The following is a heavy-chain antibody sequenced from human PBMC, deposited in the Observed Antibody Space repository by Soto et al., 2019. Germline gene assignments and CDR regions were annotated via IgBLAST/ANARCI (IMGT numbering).Heavy chain of an antibody. Sequence: QVQLQESGPGLVKPSGSLSLTCAVSGGSFPSNNWWTWVRQPPGQGLEWIGEIYRSGSTNYNPSLKSRVTLSIAKSENQVSLKVTSLTAAATAVYSCASRVPGTRVNYWGQGTLVTVSS. CDR1: GGSFPSNNW. J-gene: IGHJ4*02. CDR3: ASRVPGTRVNY. D-gene: IGHD1-7*01. CDR2: IYRSGST. V-gene: IGHV4-4*02.